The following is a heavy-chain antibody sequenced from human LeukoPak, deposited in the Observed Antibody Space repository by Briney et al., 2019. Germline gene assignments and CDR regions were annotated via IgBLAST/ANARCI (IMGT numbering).Heavy chain of an antibody. Sequence: GGSLRLSCAASGFTFSSYGMHWVRQAPGEGLEWVAVIWYDGSNKYYADSVKGRFTISRDNSKNTLYLQMNSLRAEDTAVYYCAKDVSVTPKGFDYWGQGTLVTVSS. CDR3: AKDVSVTPKGFDY. CDR1: GFTFSSYG. D-gene: IGHD4-11*01. J-gene: IGHJ4*02. CDR2: IWYDGSNK. V-gene: IGHV3-33*06.